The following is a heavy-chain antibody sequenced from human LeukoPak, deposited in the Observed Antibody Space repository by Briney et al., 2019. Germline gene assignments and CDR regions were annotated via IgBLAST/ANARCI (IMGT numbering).Heavy chain of an antibody. D-gene: IGHD2-15*01. V-gene: IGHV4-38-2*02. CDR1: GYSIISDYY. J-gene: IGHJ4*02. Sequence: SETLSLTCTVSGYSIISDYYWGWIRQPPGKGLEWIGNIYHSGSTYYNPSLKSRVTISVETSKNQFSLKLSSVTAADTAVYYCARAMVVVAATGYFDYWGLGTLLTVSS. CDR3: ARAMVVVAATGYFDY. CDR2: IYHSGST.